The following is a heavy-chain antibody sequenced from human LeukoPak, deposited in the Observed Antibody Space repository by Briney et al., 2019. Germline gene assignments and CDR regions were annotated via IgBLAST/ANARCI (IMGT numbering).Heavy chain of an antibody. CDR2: ISSSGTTI. J-gene: IGHJ4*02. V-gene: IGHV3-11*04. Sequence: GGSLRLSCAASGFTFSDYYMSWIRQAPGKGLEWVSYISSSGTTIYYADSVKGRFTISRDNAKNSLYLQMNSLRAEDTAVYYCARGQAFIAVAGNFDYWGQGTLVTVSS. D-gene: IGHD6-19*01. CDR1: GFTFSDYY. CDR3: ARGQAFIAVAGNFDY.